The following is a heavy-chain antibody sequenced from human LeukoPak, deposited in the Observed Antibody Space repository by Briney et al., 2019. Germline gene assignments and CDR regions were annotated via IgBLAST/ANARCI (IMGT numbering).Heavy chain of an antibody. Sequence: GGSLRLSCAASGFYFSDYWMSWVRQAPGKGLEWVANLKHDGREKSYVDSVKGRFSISRDNAKNSLYLQIDSLRAEDTAVYYCATDSGAQRYWGQGTLVTVSS. D-gene: IGHD1-26*01. CDR3: ATDSGAQRY. CDR2: LKHDGREK. CDR1: GFYFSDYW. V-gene: IGHV3-7*01. J-gene: IGHJ4*02.